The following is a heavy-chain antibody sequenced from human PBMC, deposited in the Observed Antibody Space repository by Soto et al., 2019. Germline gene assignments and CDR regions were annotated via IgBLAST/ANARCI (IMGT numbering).Heavy chain of an antibody. Sequence: QVQLVQSGAEVKKPGSSVKVSCTASGGTFRTSVITWVRQAPGQGLEWMGDINPMFGTSNYAQKFQSRVTISADETTNTSYKELSSLRSEATAGFYCATLGVRSWFDPWGQGTLVTVSS. J-gene: IGHJ5*02. CDR3: ATLGVRSWFDP. CDR2: INPMFGTS. D-gene: IGHD3-22*01. CDR1: GGTFRTSV. V-gene: IGHV1-69*01.